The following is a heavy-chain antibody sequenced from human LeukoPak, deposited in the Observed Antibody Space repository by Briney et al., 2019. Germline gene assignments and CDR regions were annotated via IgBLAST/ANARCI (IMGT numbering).Heavy chain of an antibody. Sequence: PSETLSLTCTVSGGSIGSYYWSWIRQPAGKGLEWIGRIYTSGSTNYNPSLKSRVTMSVDTSKNQFSLKLSSVTAADTAVYYCARRYDYVWGSYRYSGPFDYWGQGTLVTVSS. J-gene: IGHJ4*02. CDR1: GGSIGSYY. V-gene: IGHV4-4*07. D-gene: IGHD3-16*02. CDR2: IYTSGST. CDR3: ARRYDYVWGSYRYSGPFDY.